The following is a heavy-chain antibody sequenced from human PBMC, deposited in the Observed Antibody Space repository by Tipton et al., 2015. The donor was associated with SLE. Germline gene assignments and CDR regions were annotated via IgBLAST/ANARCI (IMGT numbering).Heavy chain of an antibody. CDR3: ARDLSRATTLYYFMDV. D-gene: IGHD1-14*01. J-gene: IGHJ6*03. V-gene: IGHV3-21*01. CDR1: GITFSSYS. CDR2: ISGSGSFM. Sequence: SLRLSCAASGITFSSYSLSWVRQAPGKGLEWVSSISGSGSFMFYADSVRVRFTVSRDNAKNSLYLQMNSLRAEDTAVYFCARDLSRATTLYYFMDVWGKGTTVTVSS.